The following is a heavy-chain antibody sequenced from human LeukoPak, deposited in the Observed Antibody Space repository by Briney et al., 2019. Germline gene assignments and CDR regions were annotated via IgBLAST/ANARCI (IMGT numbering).Heavy chain of an antibody. CDR3: ARAPPYYSDSSGYYDC. J-gene: IGHJ4*02. CDR1: GFTVSTNY. D-gene: IGHD3-22*01. Sequence: GGSLRLSCAASGFTVSTNYMSWVRQAPGKGLEWVSIIYRGGTTYYADSVKGRFIISRDNSKNTLYLQMNSLRADDTAVYYCARAPPYYSDSSGYYDCWGQGALVTVSS. CDR2: IYRGGTT. V-gene: IGHV3-66*01.